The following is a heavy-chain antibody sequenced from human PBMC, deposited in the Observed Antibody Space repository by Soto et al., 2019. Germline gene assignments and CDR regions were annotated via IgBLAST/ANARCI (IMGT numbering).Heavy chain of an antibody. J-gene: IGHJ4*02. CDR3: ARRDNSGFPDY. V-gene: IGHV5-51*01. CDR2: IYPLNSDT. CDR1: GYTFSTSW. Sequence: EVQLVQSGAEVKEPGESLKISCKTSGYTFSTSWIGWVRQMPGKGLEWMGIIYPLNSDTRYSPSFQGQVTLSADKSINTAYLQWSSLEASDTAIYYCARRDNSGFPDYWGQGTLVSVSS. D-gene: IGHD3-22*01.